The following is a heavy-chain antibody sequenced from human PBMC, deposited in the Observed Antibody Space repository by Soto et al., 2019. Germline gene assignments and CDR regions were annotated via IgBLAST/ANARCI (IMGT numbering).Heavy chain of an antibody. J-gene: IGHJ6*02. CDR1: GYTFTSYG. Sequence: AVKVSCKASGYTFTSYGISWVRQAPGQGLEWRGGFIPIFGTANYAQKFQGRVTITADESTSTAYMELSSLRSEDTAVYYCAREDCSSTSCYGRYYYYYGMDVWGQGTTVTVSS. CDR2: FIPIFGTA. D-gene: IGHD2-2*01. V-gene: IGHV1-69*13. CDR3: AREDCSSTSCYGRYYYYYGMDV.